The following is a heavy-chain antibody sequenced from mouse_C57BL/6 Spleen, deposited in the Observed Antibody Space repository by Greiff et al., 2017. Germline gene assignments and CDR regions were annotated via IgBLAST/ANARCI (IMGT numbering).Heavy chain of an antibody. J-gene: IGHJ2*01. CDR1: GYTFTSYW. D-gene: IGHD2-3*01. V-gene: IGHV1-64*01. Sequence: QVQLQQPGAELVKPGASVKLSCKASGYTFTSYWMHWVKQRPGQGLEWIGMIHPNSGSTNYNEKFKSKATLTVDKSSSTAYMQLSSLTSEDSAVYYCVSREWLLRVDYWGQGTTLTVSS. CDR2: IHPNSGST. CDR3: VSREWLLRVDY.